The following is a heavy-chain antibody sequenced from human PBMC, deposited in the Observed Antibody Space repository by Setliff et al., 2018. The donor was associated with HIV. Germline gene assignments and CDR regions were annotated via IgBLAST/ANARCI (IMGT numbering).Heavy chain of an antibody. CDR2: IYPGDSNT. Sequence: GESLKISCKGSGYSFISYWIGWVRQMPGKGLEWMGIIYPGDSNTKYSPSFQGQVTLSVDKSISTAYLQWSSLKASDTAMYYCATPISITSGSAFDYWGQVTLVTVSS. CDR3: ATPISITSGSAFDY. J-gene: IGHJ4*02. D-gene: IGHD2-2*01. CDR1: GYSFISYW. V-gene: IGHV5-51*01.